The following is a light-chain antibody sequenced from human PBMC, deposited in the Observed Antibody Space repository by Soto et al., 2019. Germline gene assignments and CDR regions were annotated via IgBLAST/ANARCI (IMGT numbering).Light chain of an antibody. CDR3: QQYNNWPRDT. Sequence: EIVMTQSPATLSVSPGERATLSCRASQSVSSNLAWYQQKPGQAPRLLIYCASTRATGIPARFSGSGSGTEFTLTISSLQSEDFAVYYCQQYNNWPRDTFGQGTKLEIK. CDR1: QSVSSN. J-gene: IGKJ2*01. V-gene: IGKV3-15*01. CDR2: CAS.